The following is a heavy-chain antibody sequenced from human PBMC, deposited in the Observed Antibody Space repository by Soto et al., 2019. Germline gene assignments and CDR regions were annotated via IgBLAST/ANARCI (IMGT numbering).Heavy chain of an antibody. CDR1: GGSVSSGSYY. V-gene: IGHV4-61*01. D-gene: IGHD5-18*01. Sequence: ASETLSLTCTVSGGSVSSGSYYWSWIRQPPGKGLEWIGYIYYSGGTNYNPSLKSRVTISVDTSKNQFSLKLSSVTAADTAVYYCARDTHSGYSYGYSYYYGMDVWGQGTTVTVSS. CDR2: IYYSGGT. J-gene: IGHJ6*02. CDR3: ARDTHSGYSYGYSYYYGMDV.